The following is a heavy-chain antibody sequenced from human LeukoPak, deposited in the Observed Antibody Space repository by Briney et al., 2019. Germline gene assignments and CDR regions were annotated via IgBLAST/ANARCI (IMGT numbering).Heavy chain of an antibody. CDR3: ARRSMITFGGVIVFDY. Sequence: SETLSLTCTVSGGSISSSSYYWGWIRQPPGKGLEWIGSIYYSGSTYYNPSLKSRVTISVDTSKNQFSLKLSSVTAADTAVYYCARRSMITFGGVIVFDYWGQGTLVTVSS. D-gene: IGHD3-16*02. V-gene: IGHV4-39*01. J-gene: IGHJ4*02. CDR1: GGSISSSSYY. CDR2: IYYSGST.